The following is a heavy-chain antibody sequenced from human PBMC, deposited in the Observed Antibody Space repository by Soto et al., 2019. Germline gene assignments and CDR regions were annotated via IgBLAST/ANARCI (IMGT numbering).Heavy chain of an antibody. Sequence: SETLSLTCTVSGRSISSGGYYWSWIRQHPGKGLEWIGFIYYSGSTYYNPSLKSRVTISVDTSKNQFSLKLSSVTAADTAVYYCARTNLFGELLYQYFQHWGQGTLVTVSS. V-gene: IGHV4-31*03. CDR3: ARTNLFGELLYQYFQH. J-gene: IGHJ1*01. D-gene: IGHD3-10*02. CDR2: IYYSGST. CDR1: GRSISSGGYY.